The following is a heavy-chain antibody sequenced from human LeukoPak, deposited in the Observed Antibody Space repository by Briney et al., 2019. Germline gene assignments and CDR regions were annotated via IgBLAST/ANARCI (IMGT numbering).Heavy chain of an antibody. Sequence: GESLKISCKGSGFSFTSYWIGWVRQMPGKGLEYMGIIYPADSDTRYSPSFQDQVTISADKSISTAYLQWSSLKASDTAIYYCARPGQLGEYTPYYFDFWGQGTLVTVSS. CDR2: IYPADSDT. D-gene: IGHD3-16*01. CDR3: ARPGQLGEYTPYYFDF. J-gene: IGHJ4*02. V-gene: IGHV5-51*01. CDR1: GFSFTSYW.